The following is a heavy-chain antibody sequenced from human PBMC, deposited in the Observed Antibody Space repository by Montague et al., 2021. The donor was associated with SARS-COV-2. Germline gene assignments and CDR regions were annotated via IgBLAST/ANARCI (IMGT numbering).Heavy chain of an antibody. Sequence: SRRLSLSASGFPFSSYGMHWVRQAPGKGLEWGAVIWYDGSNKYYADSVKGRFTISRDNSKNTLYLQMNSLRAEDTAVYYCASSYMITFGGVIVDDAFDIWGQGTMVTVSS. D-gene: IGHD3-16*02. J-gene: IGHJ3*02. V-gene: IGHV3-33*01. CDR3: ASSYMITFGGVIVDDAFDI. CDR2: IWYDGSNK. CDR1: GFPFSSYG.